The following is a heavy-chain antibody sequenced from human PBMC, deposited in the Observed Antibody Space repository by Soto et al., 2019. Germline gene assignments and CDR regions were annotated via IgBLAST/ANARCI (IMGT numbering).Heavy chain of an antibody. CDR2: ISGGGGST. J-gene: IGHJ3*01. V-gene: IGHV3-23*01. Sequence: EVRLLESGGNLVQPGGSLTLSCAASGFTFSSYALSWVRQAPGKGLEWVSGISGGGGSTYNAESVKGRFTISRDNSKNTLYSHMNSLRAEDTALYYCANTAGGYTTESAFDLWGQGTMVTVSS. CDR1: GFTFSSYA. D-gene: IGHD5-12*01. CDR3: ANTAGGYTTESAFDL.